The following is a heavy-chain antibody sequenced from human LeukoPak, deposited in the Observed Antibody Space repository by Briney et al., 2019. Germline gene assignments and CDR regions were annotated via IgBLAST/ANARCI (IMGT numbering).Heavy chain of an antibody. V-gene: IGHV1-69*13. J-gene: IGHJ3*02. D-gene: IGHD5-24*01. CDR3: AYNVEMATIWAGGAFDI. Sequence: GASVKVSCKASGGTFSSYAISWVRQAPGQGLEWMGGIIPIFGTANYAQKFQGRVTITADESTSTAYMELSSLRSEDTAVYYCAYNVEMATIWAGGAFDIWGQGTMVTVSS. CDR2: IIPIFGTA. CDR1: GGTFSSYA.